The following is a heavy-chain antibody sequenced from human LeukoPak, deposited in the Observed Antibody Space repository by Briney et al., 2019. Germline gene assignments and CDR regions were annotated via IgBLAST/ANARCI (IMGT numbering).Heavy chain of an antibody. J-gene: IGHJ4*02. V-gene: IGHV4-31*03. CDR3: ARGGYSYGYDPGFDY. CDR1: GGSISSGGYY. Sequence: PSETLSLTCTVSGGSISSGGYYWSWIRQHPGKGLEWIGYIYYSGSTYYNPSLKSRVTISVDTSKNQFSLKLSSVTAADTAVYYCARGGYSYGYDPGFDYWGQGTLVTVSS. D-gene: IGHD5-18*01. CDR2: IYYSGST.